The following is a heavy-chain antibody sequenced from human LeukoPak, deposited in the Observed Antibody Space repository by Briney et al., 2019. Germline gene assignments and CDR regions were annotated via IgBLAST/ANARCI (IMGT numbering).Heavy chain of an antibody. CDR3: AKDGPDFWSGYSHF. J-gene: IGHJ4*02. CDR2: ISGSDDKI. CDR1: GFTFSSYA. Sequence: GGSLRLSCAASGFTFSSYAMSWVRQAPGKGLEWVSVISGSDDKIYYADCVKGRFTISRDNSKNTLYLQMNSLRAEDTAVYYCAKDGPDFWSGYSHFWGQGTLVTVSS. D-gene: IGHD3-3*01. V-gene: IGHV3-23*01.